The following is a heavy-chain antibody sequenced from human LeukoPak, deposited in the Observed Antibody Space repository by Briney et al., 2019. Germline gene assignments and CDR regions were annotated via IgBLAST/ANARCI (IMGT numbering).Heavy chain of an antibody. CDR1: GGPISSHY. CDR2: IYYSGST. J-gene: IGHJ5*02. Sequence: SETLSLTCTVSGGPISSHYWSWIRQPPGKGLEWIGYIYYSGSTNYNPSLKSRVTISVDTSKDQFSLKLSSVTAADTAVYYCARSTDYDFWSGYRDHNWFDPWGQGTLVTVSS. D-gene: IGHD3-3*01. V-gene: IGHV4-59*11. CDR3: ARSTDYDFWSGYRDHNWFDP.